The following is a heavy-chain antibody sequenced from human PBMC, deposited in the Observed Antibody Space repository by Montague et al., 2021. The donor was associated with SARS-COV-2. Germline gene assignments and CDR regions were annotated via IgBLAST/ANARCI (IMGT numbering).Heavy chain of an antibody. V-gene: IGHV6-1*01. CDR1: GDSVASNRVA. D-gene: IGHD6-19*01. Sequence: CAISGDSVASNRVAWRWIRQSPSRDLEWLGRTYYRSKWYSDYAPSVRGRLTVNPDASKNEFSLELNYVTPEDTAVYYCVRYSGWFYFDFWGQGTLVTVSS. J-gene: IGHJ4*02. CDR2: TYYRSKWYS. CDR3: VRYSGWFYFDF.